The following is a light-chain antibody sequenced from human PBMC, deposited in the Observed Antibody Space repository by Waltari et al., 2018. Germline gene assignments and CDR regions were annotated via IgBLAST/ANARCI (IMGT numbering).Light chain of an antibody. V-gene: IGLV3-25*03. CDR2: KDS. Sequence: SYELTQPPSISVSPGQTARITCSGDDLPKQYGYWYQQKPGQAPALVIYKDSERPSGIPERSSGSSSVTTVTLTINGVQAEDEADYFCQSADSSGSLWVFGGGTKLTVL. CDR3: QSADSSGSLWV. CDR1: DLPKQY. J-gene: IGLJ3*02.